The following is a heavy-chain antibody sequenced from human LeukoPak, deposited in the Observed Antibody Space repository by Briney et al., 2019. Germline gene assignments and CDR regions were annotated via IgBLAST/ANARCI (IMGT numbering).Heavy chain of an antibody. CDR1: GGSIGSYY. CDR3: ARILGGDHGPSFDY. D-gene: IGHD3-10*01. V-gene: IGHV4-59*01. Sequence: PSETLSLTCTVSGGSIGSYYWSWIRQPPGKGLEWIGYIYHSESTNYNPSLKSRVTISGDTSKNQFSLKLSSVTAADTAVYYCARILGGDHGPSFDYWGQGTLVTVSS. J-gene: IGHJ4*02. CDR2: IYHSEST.